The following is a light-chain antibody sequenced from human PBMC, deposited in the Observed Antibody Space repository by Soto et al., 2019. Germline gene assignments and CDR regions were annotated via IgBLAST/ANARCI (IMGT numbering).Light chain of an antibody. J-gene: IGLJ2*01. CDR3: SSYAGSNNLV. CDR2: EVS. Sequence: QAVVTQPPSASGSPGQSVTISCTGTSSDVGGYNYVSWYQQHPGKVPKLMIYEVSKRPSGVPDRFSGSKSGNTASLTVSGLQAEDEADYYCSSYAGSNNLVFGGGTKVTVL. CDR1: SSDVGGYNY. V-gene: IGLV2-8*01.